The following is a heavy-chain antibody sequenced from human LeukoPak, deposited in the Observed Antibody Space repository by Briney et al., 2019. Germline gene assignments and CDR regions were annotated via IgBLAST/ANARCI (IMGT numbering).Heavy chain of an antibody. J-gene: IGHJ4*02. CDR3: ASLGIAVAGRRNYFDY. CDR2: IKQDGSEK. V-gene: IGHV3-7*01. Sequence: GGSLRLSCAASGFTFRTYWMSWVRQAPGKGLEWVANIKQDGSEKYYADSVKGRFTISRDNSKNTLYLQMNSLRAEDTAVYYCASLGIAVAGRRNYFDYWGQGTLVTVSS. CDR1: GFTFRTYW. D-gene: IGHD6-19*01.